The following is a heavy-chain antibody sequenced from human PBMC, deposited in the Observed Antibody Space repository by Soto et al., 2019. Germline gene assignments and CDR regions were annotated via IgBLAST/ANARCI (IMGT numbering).Heavy chain of an antibody. CDR3: AGSYYYDSSGYPGY. CDR1: GGSISSYY. CDR2: IYYSGST. D-gene: IGHD3-22*01. Sequence: QVQLQESGPGLVKPSETLSLTCTVSGGSISSYYWSWIRQPPGKGLEWIGYIYYSGSTNYNPSLKRRVTRSVDTSKNQYSLKLSSVTAAVTAVYYCAGSYYYDSSGYPGYWGQGTLVTVSS. J-gene: IGHJ4*02. V-gene: IGHV4-59*01.